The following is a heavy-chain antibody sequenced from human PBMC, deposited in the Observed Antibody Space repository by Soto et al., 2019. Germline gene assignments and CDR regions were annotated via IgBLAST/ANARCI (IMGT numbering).Heavy chain of an antibody. CDR2: IYYSGST. CDR3: ARGGRIQLWTYYFDY. CDR1: GGSISSGDYY. V-gene: IGHV4-30-4*01. J-gene: IGHJ4*02. Sequence: QVQLQESGPGLVKPSQTLSLTCTVSGGSISSGDYYWSWIRQPPGNGLEWIGYIYYSGSTYYNPSLKSRVTISVDTSKNQFSLKLSSVTAADTAVYYCARGGRIQLWTYYFDYWGQGTLVTVSS. D-gene: IGHD5-18*01.